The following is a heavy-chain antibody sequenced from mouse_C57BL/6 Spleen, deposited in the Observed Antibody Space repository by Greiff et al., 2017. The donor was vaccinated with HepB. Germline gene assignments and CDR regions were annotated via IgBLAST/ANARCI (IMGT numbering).Heavy chain of an antibody. CDR3: ARLSGSWTGYYFDY. Sequence: VQLKESGPELVKPGASVKMSCKASGYTFTDYNMHWVKQSHGKSLEWIGYINPNNGGTSYNQKFKGKATLTVNKSSSTAYMELRSLTSEDSAVYYCARLSGSWTGYYFDYWGQGTTLTVSS. D-gene: IGHD1-1*01. CDR1: GYTFTDYN. CDR2: INPNNGGT. V-gene: IGHV1-22*01. J-gene: IGHJ2*01.